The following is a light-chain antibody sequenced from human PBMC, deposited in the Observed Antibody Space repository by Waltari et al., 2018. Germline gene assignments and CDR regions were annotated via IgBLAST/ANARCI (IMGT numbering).Light chain of an antibody. J-gene: IGLJ2*01. Sequence: QSALTQPASVSGSPGQSITISCTGTSSAVGGYYSVSWYQHHPGQAPKVIIYDVSERPSWISERCSGSKSGNTVSLTISGLQAEDEADYYCSSQSSDNVVLFGGDTKLTVL. V-gene: IGLV2-14*03. CDR3: SSQSSDNVVL. CDR1: SSAVGGYYS. CDR2: DVS.